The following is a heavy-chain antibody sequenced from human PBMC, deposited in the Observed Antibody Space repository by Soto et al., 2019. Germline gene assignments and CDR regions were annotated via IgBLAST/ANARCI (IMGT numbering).Heavy chain of an antibody. CDR2: IIPIFGTA. CDR1: GGTFSSYA. CDR3: AREDIVVVPAARPLYYYGMDV. V-gene: IGHV1-69*13. J-gene: IGHJ6*02. Sequence: SVKVSCKASGGTFSSYAISWVRQAPGQGLEWMGGIIPIFGTANYAQKFQGRVTITADESTSTAYMELSSLRSEDTAVYYCAREDIVVVPAARPLYYYGMDVWGQGTTVTVSS. D-gene: IGHD2-2*01.